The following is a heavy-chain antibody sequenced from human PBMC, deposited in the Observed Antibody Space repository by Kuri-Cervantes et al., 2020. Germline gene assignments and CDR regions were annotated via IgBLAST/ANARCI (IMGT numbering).Heavy chain of an antibody. D-gene: IGHD1-7*01. CDR1: GGSFSSYY. CDR2: IYYSGST. J-gene: IGHJ4*02. CDR3: ARHQTGTAFDY. Sequence: GSLRLSCAVYGGSFSSYYWGWIRQPPGKGLEWIGSIYYSGSTYYNPSLKSRVTISVDTSKNQFSLKLSSVTAADTAVYYCARHQTGTAFDYWGQGTLVTVSS. V-gene: IGHV4-39*01.